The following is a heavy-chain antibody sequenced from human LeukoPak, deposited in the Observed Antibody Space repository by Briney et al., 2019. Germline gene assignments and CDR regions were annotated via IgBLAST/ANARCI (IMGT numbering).Heavy chain of an antibody. V-gene: IGHV4-39*01. J-gene: IGHJ3*02. CDR1: GGSISSSSYY. CDR3: ARQTVTPDDAFDI. CDR2: IYYSGST. Sequence: SETLSLTCTDSGGSISSSSYYWGWIRQPPGKGLEWIGSIYYSGSTYYNPSLKSRVTISVDTSKNQFSLKLSSVTAADTAVYYCARQTVTPDDAFDIWGQGTMVTVSS. D-gene: IGHD1-14*01.